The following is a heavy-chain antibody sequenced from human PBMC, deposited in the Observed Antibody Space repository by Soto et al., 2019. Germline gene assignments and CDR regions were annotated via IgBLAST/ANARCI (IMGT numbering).Heavy chain of an antibody. Sequence: EVQLLESGGGLVQPGGSLRLSCAASGFTFSSYVMSWVRQAPGKGLEWVSAISGSGGSTYYADSVKGRFTISRDNSKNTLYLQMNSLRAEDTAVYYCASSVYYYDSSAHLYYYYGMDVWGQGTTVTVSS. CDR3: ASSVYYYDSSAHLYYYYGMDV. CDR2: ISGSGGST. V-gene: IGHV3-23*01. D-gene: IGHD3-22*01. J-gene: IGHJ6*02. CDR1: GFTFSSYV.